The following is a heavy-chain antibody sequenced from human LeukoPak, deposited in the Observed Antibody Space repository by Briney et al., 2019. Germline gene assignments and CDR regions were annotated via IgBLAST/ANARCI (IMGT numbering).Heavy chain of an antibody. CDR3: ARDNSVRDEAWWFNP. CDR2: IIPIFGTT. J-gene: IGHJ5*02. D-gene: IGHD5-24*01. Sequence: ASVKASCKASGGTFSSYGISWVRQAPGQGLEWMGGIIPIFGTTNYAQKFQGRVTLTRDMSTSTDYLELSSLRSEDTAVYYCARDNSVRDEAWWFNPWGQGTLVTVSS. V-gene: IGHV1-69*05. CDR1: GGTFSSYG.